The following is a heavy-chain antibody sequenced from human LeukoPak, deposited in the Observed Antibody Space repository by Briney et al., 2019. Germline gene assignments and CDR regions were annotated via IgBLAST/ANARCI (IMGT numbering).Heavy chain of an antibody. V-gene: IGHV3-7*01. J-gene: IGHJ4*02. D-gene: IGHD3-22*01. CDR1: GFTYSPYW. CDR2: IKQDGSEK. Sequence: GGSLRLSCAASGFTYSPYWMTWVRQGPGKGLEWVANIKQDGSEKYYVDSVKGRFTISRDSAKNSLYLQMNSLRAGDTAVYYCARGPDYYDSSGYYSDFDYWGQGTLVTVSS. CDR3: ARGPDYYDSSGYYSDFDY.